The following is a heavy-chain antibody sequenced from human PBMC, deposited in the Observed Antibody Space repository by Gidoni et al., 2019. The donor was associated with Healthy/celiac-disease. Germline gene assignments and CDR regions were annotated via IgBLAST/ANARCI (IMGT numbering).Heavy chain of an antibody. CDR1: GFTFSSYS. CDR3: ARVPRGDYFDY. J-gene: IGHJ4*02. V-gene: IGHV3-21*01. Sequence: AASGFTFSSYSMNWVRQAPGKGLEWVSSISSSSSYIYYADSVKGRFTISRENAKNSLYLQMNSLRAEDTAVYYCARVPRGDYFDYWGQGTLVTVSS. CDR2: ISSSSSYI. D-gene: IGHD3-16*01.